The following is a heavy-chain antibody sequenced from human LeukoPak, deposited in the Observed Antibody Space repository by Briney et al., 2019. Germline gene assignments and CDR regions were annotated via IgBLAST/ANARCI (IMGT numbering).Heavy chain of an antibody. Sequence: DLVKPSCNPFGPTFTLYFMHGWRQSPGHRLGCRGVLNPRGASTSYAQQFQGWFNMARDTSTSTVYMELSSLRSEDTAVYYCASVAGVRGHTVTTKSYYFDYWGQGTLVTVSS. V-gene: IGHV1-46*01. CDR3: ASVAGVRGHTVTTKSYYFDY. J-gene: IGHJ4*02. CDR1: GPTFTLYF. CDR2: LNPRGAST. D-gene: IGHD4-17*01.